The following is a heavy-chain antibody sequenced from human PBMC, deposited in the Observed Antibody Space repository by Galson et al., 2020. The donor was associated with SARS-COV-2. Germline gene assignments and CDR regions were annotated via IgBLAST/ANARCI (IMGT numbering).Heavy chain of an antibody. CDR1: GFTFSSYA. V-gene: IGHV3-30-3*01. CDR3: ARGAADYDWSAEYFQH. Sequence: GGSLRLSCAASGFTFSSYALHWVRQAPGKGLEWVAIISYDGTSKYYADSVKGRFTISRDNSKKKLYLQMNNLRHNDTAVYYCARGAADYDWSAEYFQHWGQGTLVTVSS. CDR2: ISYDGTSK. D-gene: IGHD3-3*01. J-gene: IGHJ1*01.